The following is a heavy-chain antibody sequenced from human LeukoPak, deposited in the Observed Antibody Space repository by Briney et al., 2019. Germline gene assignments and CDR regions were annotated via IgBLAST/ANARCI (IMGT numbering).Heavy chain of an antibody. CDR1: GGSFSGYY. J-gene: IGHJ4*02. CDR3: AREGYGDYYFDY. V-gene: IGHV4-34*01. CDR2: INHSGST. Sequence: SETLSLTCAVYGGSFSGYYWSWIRQPPGKGLEWIGEINHSGSTNYNPSLKSRVTISVDTSKNQSSLKLSSVTAADTAVYYCAREGYGDYYFDYWGQGTLVTVSS. D-gene: IGHD4-17*01.